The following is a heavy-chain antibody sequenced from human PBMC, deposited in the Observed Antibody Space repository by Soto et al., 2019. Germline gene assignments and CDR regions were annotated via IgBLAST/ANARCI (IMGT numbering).Heavy chain of an antibody. CDR1: GFTFNNYY. J-gene: IGHJ6*02. CDR2: ITGGSVGT. Sequence: QVQLVESGGGLVKPGGSLRLSCEASGFTFNNYYMSWIRQAPGKGLEWISTITGGSVGTAYADSVKGRFTISRDDAKNSLYLQMDSLRADDTALYYCAREYYYAMDVWGQGTTVTVFS. V-gene: IGHV3-11*05. CDR3: AREYYYAMDV.